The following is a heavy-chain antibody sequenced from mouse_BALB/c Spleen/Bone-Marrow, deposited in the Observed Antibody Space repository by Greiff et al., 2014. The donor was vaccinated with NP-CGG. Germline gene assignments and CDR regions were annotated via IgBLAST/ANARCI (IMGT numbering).Heavy chain of an antibody. Sequence: VQLVEPGAALARPGASVKLSCKASGYTFTSYWLHWGKQRPGQGLDWMGAIYPGVGDTTYTQKFKGKATLIADKSSSTADMQHSSWAADDAAVYYCSTDEHYFDYWGQGTTLTVSA. CDR2: IYPGVGDT. CDR3: STDEHYFDY. CDR1: GYTFTSYW. V-gene: IGHV1-87*01. J-gene: IGHJ2*01.